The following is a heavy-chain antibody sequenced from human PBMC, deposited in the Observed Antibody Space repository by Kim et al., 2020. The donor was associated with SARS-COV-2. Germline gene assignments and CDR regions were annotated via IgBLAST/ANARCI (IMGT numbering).Heavy chain of an antibody. CDR2: IYYSGST. Sequence: SETLSLTCTVSGGSISSSSYYWGWIRQPPGKGLEWIGSIYYSGSTYYNPSLKSRVTISVDTSKNQFSLKLSSVTAADTAVYYCARHGVGATHAFDIWGQGTMVTVSS. D-gene: IGHD1-26*01. CDR1: GGSISSSSYY. CDR3: ARHGVGATHAFDI. J-gene: IGHJ3*02. V-gene: IGHV4-39*01.